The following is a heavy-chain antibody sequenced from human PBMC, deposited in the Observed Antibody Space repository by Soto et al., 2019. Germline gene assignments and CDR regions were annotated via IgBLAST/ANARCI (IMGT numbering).Heavy chain of an antibody. D-gene: IGHD3-3*01. CDR3: ARARSAPPFDL. V-gene: IGHV4-30-4*01. Sequence: QVQLQESGPGLVKPSQTLSLSCTVSGGSVSGGNYYWSWIRQPPGKGLEWIGYIYYSGSTYYNPYLKSRVTISVDTSKNQFSPKLSSVTSADTAVYYCARARSAPPFDLWGRGTLVTVSS. CDR1: GGSVSGGNYY. J-gene: IGHJ2*01. CDR2: IYYSGST.